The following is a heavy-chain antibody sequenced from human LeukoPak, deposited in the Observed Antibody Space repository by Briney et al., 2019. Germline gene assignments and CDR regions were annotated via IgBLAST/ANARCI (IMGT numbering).Heavy chain of an antibody. CDR3: ARGSTQYSSGWYGLDY. Sequence: GGSLRLSCAASGFTFSSYWMHWVRQAPGEGLVWVSRVNSDGSSTTYADSVKGRFTISRDNAKDTLYLQMNSLRAEDTAVYYCARGSTQYSSGWYGLDYWGQGTLVTVSS. V-gene: IGHV3-74*01. CDR2: VNSDGSST. D-gene: IGHD6-19*01. J-gene: IGHJ4*02. CDR1: GFTFSSYW.